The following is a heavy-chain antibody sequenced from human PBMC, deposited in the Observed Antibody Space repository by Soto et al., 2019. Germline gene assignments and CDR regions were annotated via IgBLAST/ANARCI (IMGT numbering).Heavy chain of an antibody. J-gene: IGHJ6*02. Sequence: GGSLRLSCAASGFTFSSYAMSWVRQAPGKGLEWVSAISGSGGSTYYADSVKGRFTISRDNSKNTLYLQMNSLRAEDTAVYYCAKKIGRGWSPGWLDVWGQGTTVTVSS. V-gene: IGHV3-23*01. CDR1: GFTFSSYA. CDR3: AKKIGRGWSPGWLDV. D-gene: IGHD6-19*01. CDR2: ISGSGGST.